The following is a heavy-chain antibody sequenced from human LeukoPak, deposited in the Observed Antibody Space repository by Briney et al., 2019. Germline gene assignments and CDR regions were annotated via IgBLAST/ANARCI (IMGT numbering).Heavy chain of an antibody. Sequence: SETLSLTCTVSGGSISNYYWSWLRQPAGMGLEWVGRIYASGSTNYNPSLKSRVTMSVDTSNNQFSLNLSSVTAADTAVYYCARTSARGAQFDYWGQGTLVTVSS. CDR2: IYASGST. V-gene: IGHV4-4*07. J-gene: IGHJ4*02. CDR1: GGSISNYY. D-gene: IGHD3-10*01. CDR3: ARTSARGAQFDY.